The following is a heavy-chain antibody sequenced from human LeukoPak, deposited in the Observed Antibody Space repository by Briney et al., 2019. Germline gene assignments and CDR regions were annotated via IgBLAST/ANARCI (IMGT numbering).Heavy chain of an antibody. CDR2: ITSGVGIT. CDR1: GFTFSNFG. Sequence: GGSLRLSCAASGFTFSNFGMNWVRQAPGKGLEWVTIITSGVGITYYAASVKGRFTISRDNSKNTLYLQMNSLRAEDTAVYYCAKGDYYDFDYWGQGTLVTVSS. J-gene: IGHJ4*02. V-gene: IGHV3-23*01. D-gene: IGHD3-10*01. CDR3: AKGDYYDFDY.